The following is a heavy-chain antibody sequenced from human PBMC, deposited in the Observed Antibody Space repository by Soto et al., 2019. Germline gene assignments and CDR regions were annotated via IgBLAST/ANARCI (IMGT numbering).Heavy chain of an antibody. V-gene: IGHV3-33*01. J-gene: IGHJ4*02. CDR2: IWYDGSNK. CDR3: AREKTRPLRNYGGKFYPLDY. D-gene: IGHD4-17*01. Sequence: GGSLRLSCAASGFTFSSYGMHWVRQAPGKGLEWVAVIWYDGSNKYYADSVKGRFTISRDNSKNTLYLQMNSLRAEDTAVYYCAREKTRPLRNYGGKFYPLDYWGQGTLVTVSS. CDR1: GFTFSSYG.